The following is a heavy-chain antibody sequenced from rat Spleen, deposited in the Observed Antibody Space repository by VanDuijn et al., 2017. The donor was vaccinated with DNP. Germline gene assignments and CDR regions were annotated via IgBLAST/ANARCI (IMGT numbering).Heavy chain of an antibody. J-gene: IGHJ4*01. D-gene: IGHD1-12*03. CDR3: ARHDHYGNYHFYAMDA. CDR1: GFTFSNCN. CDR2: ISYDGSST. V-gene: IGHV5-7*01. Sequence: EVQLVETGGGLVQPGRSLKLSCAASGFTFSNCNMAWVRQAPKKGPEWVATISYDGSSTYYRDSVKGRFTIPRDDAKSTLYLQMDSLRSEDTATYFCARHDHYGNYHFYAMDAWGQGTSVTVSS.